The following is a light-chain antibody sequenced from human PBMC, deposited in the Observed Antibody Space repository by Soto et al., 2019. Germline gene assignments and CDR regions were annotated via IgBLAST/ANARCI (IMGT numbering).Light chain of an antibody. Sequence: QSALTQPRSVSGSPGQSVTISCTGTSSDVGGYNYVSWYQQHPGKGPKLIIYEVSKRPSGVPDRFSGSKSANTASLTVSGLQAEDEAFYYCSSTAGNNNLVFGGGTKLTVL. CDR2: EVS. V-gene: IGLV2-8*01. J-gene: IGLJ3*02. CDR1: SSDVGGYNY. CDR3: SSTAGNNNLV.